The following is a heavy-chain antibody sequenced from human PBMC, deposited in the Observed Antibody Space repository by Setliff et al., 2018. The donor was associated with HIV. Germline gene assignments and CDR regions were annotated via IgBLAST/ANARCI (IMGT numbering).Heavy chain of an antibody. CDR3: ARLGAEDFSDYDWVDY. CDR1: GFTFSSYG. V-gene: IGHV3-30*02. J-gene: IGHJ4*02. Sequence: GGSLRLSCAASGFTFSSYGMHWVRQAPGKGLEWVAFIRYDGSNKYYADSVKGRFTISRDNSKNTLYLQMNSLRAEDTAVYYCARLGAEDFSDYDWVDYWGQGTLVTVSS. D-gene: IGHD5-12*01. CDR2: IRYDGSNK.